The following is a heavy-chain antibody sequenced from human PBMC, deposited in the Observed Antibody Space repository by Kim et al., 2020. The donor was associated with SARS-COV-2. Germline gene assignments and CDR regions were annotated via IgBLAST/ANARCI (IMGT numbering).Heavy chain of an antibody. D-gene: IGHD3-9*01. V-gene: IGHV3-13*01. Sequence: GGSLRLSCAASGFTFSSYDMHWVRQATGKGLEWVSAIGTAGDTYYPGSVKGRFTISRENAKNSLYLQMNSLRAGDTAVYYCARTPQGSVRDILTGYQLSNKKNWYFDLWGRGTLVTVSS. CDR2: IGTAGDT. J-gene: IGHJ2*01. CDR1: GFTFSSYD. CDR3: ARTPQGSVRDILTGYQLSNKKNWYFDL.